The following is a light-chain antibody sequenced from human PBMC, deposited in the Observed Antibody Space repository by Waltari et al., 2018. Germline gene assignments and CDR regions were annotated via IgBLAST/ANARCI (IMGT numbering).Light chain of an antibody. CDR1: HIGTYS. Sequence: SYMLTQPPSVSVAPGETARITCGGDHIGTYSVHGYQQKPGKAPMLVIFYDRDRPSGIPERFSGSNSGNTATLTISRVEAGDEAKYYCHVWHPDVDPGVFGPGSDVTV. J-gene: IGLJ1*01. CDR2: YDR. V-gene: IGLV3-21*04. CDR3: HVWHPDVDPGV.